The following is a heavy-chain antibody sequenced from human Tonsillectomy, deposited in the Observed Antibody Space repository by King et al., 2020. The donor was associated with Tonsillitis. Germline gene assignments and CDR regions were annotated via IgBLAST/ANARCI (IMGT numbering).Heavy chain of an antibody. CDR1: GFTFSSYS. D-gene: IGHD6-25*01. CDR3: ARDLVAAKAPKFDP. V-gene: IGHV3-21*01. J-gene: IGHJ5*02. CDR2: ISSGSSYI. Sequence: QLVQSGGGLVKPGGSLRLSCAASGFTFSSYSMNWVRQAPGKGLEWVSSISSGSSYIYYADSVKGRFTISRDNAKNSLHLQMNSLRAEDTAVYYCARDLVAAKAPKFDPWGQGTLVTVSS.